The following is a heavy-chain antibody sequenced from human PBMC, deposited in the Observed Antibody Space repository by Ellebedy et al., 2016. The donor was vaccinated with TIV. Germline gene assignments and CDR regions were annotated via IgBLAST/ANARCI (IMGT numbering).Heavy chain of an antibody. D-gene: IGHD6-25*01. V-gene: IGHV3-23*01. Sequence: GGSLRLSXAASGFTFSSYAMSWVRQAPGKGLQWASAISGSGANTYYADSVKGRFTISKDTSKNTLGLQMNSLRAEDTAIYYCAKDLGKGGGSVFEYWGQGTLVTVSS. CDR1: GFTFSSYA. CDR2: ISGSGANT. J-gene: IGHJ4*02. CDR3: AKDLGKGGGSVFEY.